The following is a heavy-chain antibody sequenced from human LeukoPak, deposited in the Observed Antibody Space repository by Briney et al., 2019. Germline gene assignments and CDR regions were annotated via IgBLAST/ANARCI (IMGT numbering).Heavy chain of an antibody. D-gene: IGHD6-19*01. J-gene: IGHJ4*02. CDR3: SRGSGWLSVY. CDR2: ISGGTT. CDR1: GFTFGDYL. V-gene: IGHV3-49*03. Sequence: GGSLRLSGTASGFTFGDYLMSWFRRAPGKGLEWIGFISGGTTEYAASVKGRFTISRDDSTSIAYLQMNSLTTEDTAVYYCSRGSGWLSVYWGQGTLVTVSS.